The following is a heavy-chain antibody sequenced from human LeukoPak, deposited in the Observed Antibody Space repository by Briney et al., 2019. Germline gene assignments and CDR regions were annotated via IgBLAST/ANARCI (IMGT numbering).Heavy chain of an antibody. CDR2: IYYSGST. CDR1: GGSISSGDYY. V-gene: IGHV4-30-4*08. Sequence: KASETLSLTCTVSGGSISSGDYYWSWIRQPPGKGLEWIGYIYYSGSTYYNPSLKSRVTISVDTSKNQFSLKLSSVTAADTAVYYCARGSEQLVSAFDIWGQGTMVTVSS. D-gene: IGHD6-6*01. CDR3: ARGSEQLVSAFDI. J-gene: IGHJ3*02.